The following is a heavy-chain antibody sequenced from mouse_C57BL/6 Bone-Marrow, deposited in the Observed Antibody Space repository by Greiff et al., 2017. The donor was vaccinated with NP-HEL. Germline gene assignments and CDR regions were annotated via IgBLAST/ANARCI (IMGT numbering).Heavy chain of an antibody. J-gene: IGHJ1*03. D-gene: IGHD2-3*01. CDR3: ARQRLLPPWYFDV. CDR2: ISSGSSTI. V-gene: IGHV5-17*01. Sequence: DVKLVESGGGLVKPGGSLKLSCAASGFTFSDYGMHWVRQAPEKGLEWVAYISSGSSTIYYADTVKGRFTISRDNAKNTLFLQMTSLRSEDTAMYYCARQRLLPPWYFDVWGTGTTVTVSS. CDR1: GFTFSDYG.